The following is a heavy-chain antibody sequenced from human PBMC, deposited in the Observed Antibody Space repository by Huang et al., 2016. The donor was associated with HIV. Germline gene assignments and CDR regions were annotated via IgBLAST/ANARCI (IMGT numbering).Heavy chain of an antibody. D-gene: IGHD3-22*01. Sequence: VQLVQSGPELWRPGASLKISCRASGYDFRAQVRTWVRQAPGRGLEWLGWISGHNGDTNYAQAVQDRMSLTTDMSTNTGYLELRNLRHNDTALYYCAKDSAITVTAYADFWGPGTLVTVSS. CDR2: ISGHNGDT. CDR3: AKDSAITVTAYADF. V-gene: IGHV1-18*01. CDR1: GYDFRAQV. J-gene: IGHJ1*01.